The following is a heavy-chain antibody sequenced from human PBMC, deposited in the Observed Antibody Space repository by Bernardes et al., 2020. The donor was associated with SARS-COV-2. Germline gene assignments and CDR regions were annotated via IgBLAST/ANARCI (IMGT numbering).Heavy chain of an antibody. Sequence: GGSLRLSCAASGFTFSNYGMHWVRQAPGKGLEWVAHVWFDGSDIDYADSVKGRFTISRDNSRNSLYLQMTNLRADDTATYFCARDTSRFTASMDFESWGQGTLVTVSS. CDR3: ARDTSRFTASMDFES. CDR2: VWFDGSDI. D-gene: IGHD3-9*01. CDR1: GFTFSNYG. V-gene: IGHV3-33*01. J-gene: IGHJ4*02.